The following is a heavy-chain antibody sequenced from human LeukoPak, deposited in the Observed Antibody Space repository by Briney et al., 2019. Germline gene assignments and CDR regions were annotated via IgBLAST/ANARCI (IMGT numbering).Heavy chain of an antibody. V-gene: IGHV3-23*01. Sequence: GGSLRLSCAASGFTFSSYAMSWVRQAPGKGLEWVSAISGSGGSTYYADSVKGRFTISRDNSKNTLYLQMNSLRAEDTAVYYCAKDHSQAKYSITWKFDPWGQGTLVTVSS. D-gene: IGHD6-13*01. J-gene: IGHJ5*02. CDR2: ISGSGGST. CDR1: GFTFSSYA. CDR3: AKDHSQAKYSITWKFDP.